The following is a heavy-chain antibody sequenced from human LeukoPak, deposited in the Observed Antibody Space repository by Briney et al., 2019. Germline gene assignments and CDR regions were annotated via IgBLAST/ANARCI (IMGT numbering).Heavy chain of an antibody. J-gene: IGHJ3*02. D-gene: IGHD6-13*01. Sequence: SETLSLTCAVYGGSFSGYYWSWIRQPPGKGLEWIGEINHSGSTNYNPSLKSRVTISVDTSKNQFSLKLSSVTAADTAVYYCARTDSSSWSNDAFDIWGQGTMVTVSS. CDR1: GGSFSGYY. V-gene: IGHV4-34*01. CDR3: ARTDSSSWSNDAFDI. CDR2: INHSGST.